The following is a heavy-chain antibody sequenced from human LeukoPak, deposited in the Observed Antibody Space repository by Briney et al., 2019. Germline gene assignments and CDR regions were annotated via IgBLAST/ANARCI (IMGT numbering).Heavy chain of an antibody. D-gene: IGHD2-21*01. CDR1: GFTFSSYW. CDR2: IKQGGSEK. CDR3: ARGGVIAEEDAFDI. Sequence: GGSLRLSCAASGFTFSSYWMSWVRQAPGKGLEWVANIKQGGSEKYYVDSVKGRFTISRDNAKNSLYLQMNSLRAEDTAVYYCARGGVIAEEDAFDIWGQGTMVTVSS. V-gene: IGHV3-7*01. J-gene: IGHJ3*02.